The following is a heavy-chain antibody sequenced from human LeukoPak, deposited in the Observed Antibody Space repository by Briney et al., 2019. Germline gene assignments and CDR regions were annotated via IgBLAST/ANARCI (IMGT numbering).Heavy chain of an antibody. D-gene: IGHD3-22*01. Sequence: SETLSLTCTVSGGSISSYYWSWIRQPPGKGLEWIGYIYYSGSTNYNPSLKSRVTISVDTSKNQFSLKLSSVTAADTAVYYCARLNYYDSSGYYGSDYWGQGTLVTVSS. CDR3: ARLNYYDSSGYYGSDY. V-gene: IGHV4-59*12. J-gene: IGHJ4*02. CDR1: GGSISSYY. CDR2: IYYSGST.